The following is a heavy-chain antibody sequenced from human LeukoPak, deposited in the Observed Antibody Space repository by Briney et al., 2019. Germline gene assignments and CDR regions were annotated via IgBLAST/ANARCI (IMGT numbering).Heavy chain of an antibody. J-gene: IGHJ4*02. CDR3: ASRQVA. Sequence: GGSLRLSCAGSGFTVSDDFMSWVRQAPGKGLEWVSLIYRDGSAYYADSVKGRFTISRDISKNILYLQMSSLRAEDTAVYYCASRQVAGGPGTLVTVSS. V-gene: IGHV3-53*01. CDR1: GFTVSDDF. CDR2: IYRDGSA.